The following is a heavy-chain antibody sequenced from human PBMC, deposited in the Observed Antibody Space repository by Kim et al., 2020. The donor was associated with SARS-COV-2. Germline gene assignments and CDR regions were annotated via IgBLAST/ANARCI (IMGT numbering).Heavy chain of an antibody. Sequence: SETLSLTCTVSGGSISSYYWSWIWQRPGKGLEWIGYIYYSGSTSYNPSLKSRVTISVDSCKNQFSLKLTSVTAADTAVYYCARQDSSSWYYFDYWGQGTLVTVSS. CDR2: IYYSGST. J-gene: IGHJ4*02. D-gene: IGHD6-13*01. CDR3: ARQDSSSWYYFDY. V-gene: IGHV4-59*08. CDR1: GGSISSYY.